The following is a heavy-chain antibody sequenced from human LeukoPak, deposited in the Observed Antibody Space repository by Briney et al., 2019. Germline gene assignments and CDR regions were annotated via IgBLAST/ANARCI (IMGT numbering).Heavy chain of an antibody. J-gene: IGHJ4*02. CDR2: INPDGNEK. CDR3: SGRDSSRSPRAY. D-gene: IGHD6-13*01. V-gene: IGHV3-7*01. Sequence: GGSLRLSCAASGLTFTDFWMNWVRLAPGRGLEWLANINPDGNEKYYVDSVKGRFAISRDNAKNEVYLEMNSLRAEDTGVYYCSGRDSSRSPRAYWGQGTLVSVSS. CDR1: GLTFTDFW.